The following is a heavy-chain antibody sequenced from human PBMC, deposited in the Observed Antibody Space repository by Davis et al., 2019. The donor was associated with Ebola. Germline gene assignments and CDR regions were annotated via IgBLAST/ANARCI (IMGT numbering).Heavy chain of an antibody. Sequence: PGGSLRLSCAASGFTFSSYAMSWVRQAPGKGLEWVSYISSSSSYTNYADSVKGRFTISRDNAKNSLYLQMNSLRAEDTAVYYCARRMDRAFDIWGQGTMVTVSS. CDR1: GFTFSSYA. D-gene: IGHD1-14*01. CDR2: ISSSSSYT. CDR3: ARRMDRAFDI. J-gene: IGHJ3*02. V-gene: IGHV3-21*05.